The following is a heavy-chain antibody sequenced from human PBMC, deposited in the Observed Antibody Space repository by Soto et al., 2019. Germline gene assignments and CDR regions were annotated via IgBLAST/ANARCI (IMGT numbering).Heavy chain of an antibody. CDR1: GFTFSSYA. J-gene: IGHJ4*02. D-gene: IGHD3-10*01. Sequence: PVGSLRLSCADSGFTFSSYAMHWFREAPGKGLEWVAVISYDGSNKYYADSVKGRFTISRDNSKNTLYLQMNSLRAEDTAVYYCARDGSPPRAYYFDYWGQGTLVTASS. CDR3: ARDGSPPRAYYFDY. CDR2: ISYDGSNK. V-gene: IGHV3-30-3*01.